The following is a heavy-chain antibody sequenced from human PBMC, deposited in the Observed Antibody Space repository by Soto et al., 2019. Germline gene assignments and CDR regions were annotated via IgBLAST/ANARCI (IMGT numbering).Heavy chain of an antibody. D-gene: IGHD2-8*01. CDR1: GGTFSSYA. CDR2: IIPIFGTA. CDR3: ARGVGCTNGVCPFDY. V-gene: IGHV1-69*13. Sequence: ASVKVSSKASGGTFSSYAISWVRQAPGQGLEWMGGIIPIFGTANYAQKFQGRVTITADESTSTAYMELSSLRSEDTAVYYCARGVGCTNGVCPFDYWGQGTLVTVSS. J-gene: IGHJ4*02.